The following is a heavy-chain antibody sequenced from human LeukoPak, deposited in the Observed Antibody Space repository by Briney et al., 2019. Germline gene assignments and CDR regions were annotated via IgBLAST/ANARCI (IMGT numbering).Heavy chain of an antibody. CDR3: ARTRPKIVLMVYANYDYYYYYYMDV. CDR1: GDSVSSNSAA. J-gene: IGHJ6*03. Sequence: SQTLSLTCAISGDSVSSNSAAWNWIRQSPSRGLEWLGRTYYRSKWYNDYAVSVKSRITINPDTSKNQFSLQLNSVTPEDTAVYYCARTRPKIVLMVYANYDYYYYYYMDVWGKGTTVTVSS. V-gene: IGHV6-1*01. D-gene: IGHD2-8*01. CDR2: TYYRSKWYN.